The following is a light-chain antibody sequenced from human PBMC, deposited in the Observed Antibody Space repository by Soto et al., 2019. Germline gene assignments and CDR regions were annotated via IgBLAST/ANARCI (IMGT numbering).Light chain of an antibody. V-gene: IGLV2-14*01. CDR2: DVC. Sequence: QSALTQPASVSGSPGQSITISCTGTSSDVGGYNDVSWYQQHPGKAPKLMIYDVCNRPSGVSNRFSGSKSGNTASLTISGVQAEDEADYYCSPYTSSSTRLYVFGTGTKVTVL. CDR1: SSDVGGYND. J-gene: IGLJ1*01. CDR3: SPYTSSSTRLYV.